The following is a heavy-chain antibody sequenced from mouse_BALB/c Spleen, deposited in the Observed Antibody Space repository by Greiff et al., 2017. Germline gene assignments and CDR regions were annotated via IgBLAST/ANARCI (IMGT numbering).Heavy chain of an antibody. CDR3: TRELLRLRYAMDY. V-gene: IGHV6-6*02. J-gene: IGHJ4*01. D-gene: IGHD1-2*01. Sequence: EVKLEESGGGLVQPGGSMKLSCVASGFTFSNYWMNWVRQSPEKGLEWVAEIRLKSNNYATHYAESVKGRFTISRDDSKSSVYLQMNNLRAEDTGIYYCTRELLRLRYAMDYWGQGTSVTVSS. CDR1: GFTFSNYW. CDR2: IRLKSNNYAT.